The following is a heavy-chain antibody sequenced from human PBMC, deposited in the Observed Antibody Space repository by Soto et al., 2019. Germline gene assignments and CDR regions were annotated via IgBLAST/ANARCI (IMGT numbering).Heavy chain of an antibody. CDR2: IYYSGST. CDR1: GGSISSGHYY. D-gene: IGHD1-26*01. J-gene: IGHJ4*02. Sequence: SVTLSLTWPVSGGSISSGHYYWSWIRQPPGKGLEWIGYIYYSGSTYYNPSLKSRVTISVDTSKNQFSLKLSSVTAADTAVYYCARDAWDLGVYWGQGTLVTVSS. V-gene: IGHV4-30-4*01. CDR3: ARDAWDLGVY.